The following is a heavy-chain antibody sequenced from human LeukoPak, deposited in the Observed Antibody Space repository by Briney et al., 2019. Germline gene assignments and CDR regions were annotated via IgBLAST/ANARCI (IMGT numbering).Heavy chain of an antibody. CDR1: GDSISSYY. J-gene: IGHJ6*03. V-gene: IGHV4-59*01. CDR2: IYYSGST. Sequence: PSETLSLTCTVSGDSISSYYWSWIRQPPGKGLEWIGYIYYSGSTNYNPSLKSRVTISLDTSKNQFSLKLSSVTAADTAVYYCARVYQPQYYYYYMDVWGKGTTVTVSS. D-gene: IGHD2-2*01. CDR3: ARVYQPQYYYYYMDV.